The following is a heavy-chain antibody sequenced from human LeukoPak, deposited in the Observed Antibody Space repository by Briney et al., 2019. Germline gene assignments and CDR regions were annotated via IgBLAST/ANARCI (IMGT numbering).Heavy chain of an antibody. CDR1: GDSISRSIW. Sequence: PSETLSLTCAVSGDSISRSIWWTWVRQPPWKGLEWIGEISLSGSTNYNPSLRSRVTISLDKSNNQFSLKLTSVTAADTAVYYCASRWVLTGEPYWGQGTLVTVSS. D-gene: IGHD7-27*01. V-gene: IGHV4-4*02. CDR2: ISLSGST. CDR3: ASRWVLTGEPY. J-gene: IGHJ4*02.